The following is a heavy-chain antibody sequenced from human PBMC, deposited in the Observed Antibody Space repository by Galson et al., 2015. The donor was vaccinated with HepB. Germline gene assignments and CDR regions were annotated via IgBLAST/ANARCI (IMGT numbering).Heavy chain of an antibody. CDR1: GDSVSSNSAA. V-gene: IGHV6-1*01. J-gene: IGHJ4*02. Sequence: CAISGDSVSSNSAAWNWIRQSPSRGLEWLGRTYYRSKWYNDYAVSVKSRITINPDTSKNQFSLQLNSVTPDGTAVYYYAREWFGEFSWLGSWGQGTLVTVSS. CDR3: AREWFGEFSWLGS. CDR2: TYYRSKWYN. D-gene: IGHD3-10*01.